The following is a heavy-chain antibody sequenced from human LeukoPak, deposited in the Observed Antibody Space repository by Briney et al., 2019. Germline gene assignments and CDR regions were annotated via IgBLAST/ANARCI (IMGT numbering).Heavy chain of an antibody. CDR1: GYRFTSYD. D-gene: IGHD6-6*01. CDR2: MTPSSGSA. Sequence: ASVKVSCKTSGYRFTSYDISWARQATGQGLQWMGRMTPSSGSAEYAQIFQGRVTLTRDTASGTAYLELRGLSADDTAIYYCAREGPLFVLDYWGQGTRVAVSS. J-gene: IGHJ4*02. CDR3: AREGPLFVLDY. V-gene: IGHV1-8*01.